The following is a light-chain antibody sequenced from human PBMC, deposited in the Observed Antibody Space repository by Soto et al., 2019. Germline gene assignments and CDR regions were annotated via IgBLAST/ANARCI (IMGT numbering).Light chain of an antibody. Sequence: EIVLTQSPATLSVSRGERATLSCRASQSVSSNLAWYQQKPGQAPRLVIYGASTRATGIPARFSGSGSGTEFTLTISSLQSEDFAVYYCQHYNKLPLTFGGGAKVEIK. CDR1: QSVSSN. CDR3: QHYNKLPLT. J-gene: IGKJ4*01. CDR2: GAS. V-gene: IGKV3-15*01.